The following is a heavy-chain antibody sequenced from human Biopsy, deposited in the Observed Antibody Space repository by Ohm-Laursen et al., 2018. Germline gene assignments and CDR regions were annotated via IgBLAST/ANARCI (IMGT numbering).Heavy chain of an antibody. CDR1: GGSLRSYS. CDR3: ARDRDRRGWFDP. V-gene: IGHV4-4*07. J-gene: IGHJ5*02. Sequence: TLSLTCTVSGGSLRSYSWSWIRQPAGKGLEWIGQIYTSGITNYNPSLKSRVTMSVDTSKNKFSLRVVSVTAADTAVYYCARDRDRRGWFDPWGQGTLVTVSS. D-gene: IGHD1-14*01. CDR2: IYTSGIT.